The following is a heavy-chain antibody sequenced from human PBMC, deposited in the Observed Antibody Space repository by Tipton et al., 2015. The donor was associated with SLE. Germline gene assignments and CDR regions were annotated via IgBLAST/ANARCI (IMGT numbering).Heavy chain of an antibody. J-gene: IGHJ2*01. CDR3: AREVGDTVTDWYFDL. D-gene: IGHD4-17*01. CDR2: SNAGNGNT. CDR1: GYTFTSYA. V-gene: IGHV1-3*01. Sequence: QSGAEVKKPGASVKVSCKASGYTFTSYAMHWVRQAPGQRLEWMGWSNAGNGNTNYAQRLQGRVTMTTDTSTSTAYMELRSLRSDDTAVYYCAREVGDTVTDWYFDLWGRGTLVTVSS.